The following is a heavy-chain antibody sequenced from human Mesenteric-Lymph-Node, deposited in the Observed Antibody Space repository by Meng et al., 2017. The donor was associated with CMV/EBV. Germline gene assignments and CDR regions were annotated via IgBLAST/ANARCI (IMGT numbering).Heavy chain of an antibody. J-gene: IGHJ6*02. D-gene: IGHD1-1*01. V-gene: IGHV4-59*02. CDR3: AKMDNWHFEYGMDV. CDR1: GGSVTSYH. Sequence: GSLRLSCTVSGGSVTSYHWSWIRQPPGKGLEWIGYFYYSGDINYNPSLKNRVTISVDRSKNQFSLKMRSVTTADTAVYYCAKMDNWHFEYGMDVWGQGTTVTVSS. CDR2: FYYSGDI.